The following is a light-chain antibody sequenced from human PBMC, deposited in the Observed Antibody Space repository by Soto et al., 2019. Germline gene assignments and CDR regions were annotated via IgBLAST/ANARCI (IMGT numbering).Light chain of an antibody. CDR1: QSIGIW. J-gene: IGKJ1*01. CDR3: QQYRDYSWT. V-gene: IGKV1-5*03. Sequence: IQMTQSPSTVSASVGDRVAISCRASQSIGIWLAWYQQKPGKAPRFLIYTASTLLGGVPSRFSGSGSGTEFTLTSCSLQPDDFATYYRQQYRDYSWTVGQGTKVEIK. CDR2: TAS.